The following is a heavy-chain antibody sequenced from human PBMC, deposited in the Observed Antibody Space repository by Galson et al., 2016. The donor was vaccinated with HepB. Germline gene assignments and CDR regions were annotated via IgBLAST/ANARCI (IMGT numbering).Heavy chain of an antibody. V-gene: IGHV2-5*01. Sequence: PALVKPTQTLTLTCTFSGFSLSTSSVGVGWIRQPPGKALEWLALIYWNDDKRYSPSLKSSLTITKDTSKNQVFLIMTNMDPVDTATYYCVHAYPKYCTRTTCYTIFDYWGQGTLVTVSS. CDR3: VHAYPKYCTRTTCYTIFDY. D-gene: IGHD2-2*02. J-gene: IGHJ4*02. CDR1: GFSLSTSSVG. CDR2: IYWNDDK.